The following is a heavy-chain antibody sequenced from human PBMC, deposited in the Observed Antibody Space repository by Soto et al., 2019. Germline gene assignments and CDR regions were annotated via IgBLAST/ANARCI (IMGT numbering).Heavy chain of an antibody. CDR1: GFTFSGYG. J-gene: IGHJ4*02. CDR3: AKGVGANLREFLDY. CDR2: ISYDASNK. D-gene: IGHD1-26*01. V-gene: IGHV3-30*18. Sequence: QVQLVESEGGVVQPGRSLRLSCGASGFTFSGYGMHWVRQAPGKGLEWVAVISYDASNKYYADSVKGRFTISRDNSKNTLHLQMNSLRAEDTAVYYCAKGVGANLREFLDYWGQGTLVTVSS.